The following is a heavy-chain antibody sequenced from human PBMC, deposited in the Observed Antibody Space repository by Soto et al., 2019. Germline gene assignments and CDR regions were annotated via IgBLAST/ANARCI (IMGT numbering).Heavy chain of an antibody. CDR3: ARVSGTYYYYYYMDV. V-gene: IGHV4-59*01. CDR2: IYYSGST. CDR1: GGSISSYY. D-gene: IGHD1-1*01. J-gene: IGHJ6*03. Sequence: ETLSLTCTVSGGSISSYYWSWIRQPPGKGLEWIGYIYYSGSTNYNPSLKSRVTISVDTSKNQFSLKLSSVTAADTAVYYCARVSGTYYYYYYMDVWGKGTTVTVSS.